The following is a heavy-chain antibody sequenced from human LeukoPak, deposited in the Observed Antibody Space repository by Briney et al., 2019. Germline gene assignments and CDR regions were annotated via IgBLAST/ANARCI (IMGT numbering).Heavy chain of an antibody. V-gene: IGHV4-39*01. CDR1: GGSISNTLYY. CDR2: IYYGRRT. Sequence: SETLSLTCTVSGGSISNTLYYWAWIRQPPGKGLESIGSIYYGRRTYYSPSLKSRVTISVDTSKNQFSLKLTSVTAADTAVYYCARRKGFGEGYFDSWGQGTLVTVSS. J-gene: IGHJ4*02. D-gene: IGHD3-10*01. CDR3: ARRKGFGEGYFDS.